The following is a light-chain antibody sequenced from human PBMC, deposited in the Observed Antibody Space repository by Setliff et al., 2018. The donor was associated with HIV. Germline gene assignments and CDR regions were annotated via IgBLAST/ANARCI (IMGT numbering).Light chain of an antibody. CDR2: EDS. Sequence: QSALTQPASVSGSPGQSITISCIGSSSDVGKYDPVSWYQQYPGKAPRLIIYEDSDRPSGVSNRFSGSKSGNTASLTISGLQADDEADYYCCSYTRGGTYVFGTGTKVTVL. V-gene: IGLV2-23*01. J-gene: IGLJ1*01. CDR1: SSDVGKYDP. CDR3: CSYTRGGTYV.